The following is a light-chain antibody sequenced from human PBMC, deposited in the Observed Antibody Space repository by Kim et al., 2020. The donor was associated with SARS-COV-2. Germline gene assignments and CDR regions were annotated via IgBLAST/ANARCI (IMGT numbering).Light chain of an antibody. V-gene: IGLV9-49*01. J-gene: IGLJ1*01. CDR3: GADHGSGSNLRV. Sequence: QLVLTQPPSASASLGASVTLTCTLSSGYSNYKVDWYQQRPGKGPRFVMRVGTGGIVGSKGDGIPDRFSVLGSGLNWYLTIKNIQEEDESDYHCGADHGSGSNLRVFGTGTKVTVL. CDR2: VGTGGIVG. CDR1: SGYSNYK.